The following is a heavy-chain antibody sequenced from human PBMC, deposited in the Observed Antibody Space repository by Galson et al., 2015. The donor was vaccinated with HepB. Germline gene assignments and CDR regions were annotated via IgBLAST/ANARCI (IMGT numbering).Heavy chain of an antibody. CDR1: GFSFNTFV. Sequence: SLRLSCAASGFSFNTFVMHWVRQAPGRGLEWVALIWSDGSSPYYGDSVRGRFTISRDNSKNKLYLQMNNLRVADTAIYYCARDVVDDIDNDDYSSAAGYWGQGTLVTVSS. D-gene: IGHD4-17*01. V-gene: IGHV3-33*01. CDR2: IWSDGSSP. CDR3: ARDVVDDIDNDDYSSAAGY. J-gene: IGHJ4*02.